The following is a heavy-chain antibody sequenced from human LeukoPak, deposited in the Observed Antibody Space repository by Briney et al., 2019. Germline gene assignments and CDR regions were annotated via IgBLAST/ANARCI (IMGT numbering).Heavy chain of an antibody. CDR3: ATQGVLDAFDI. V-gene: IGHV3-15*01. CDR1: GFTFRGAW. D-gene: IGHD3-10*01. J-gene: IGHJ3*02. CDR2: IKSRADGGTP. Sequence: GGSLRLSCAASGFTFRGAWMIWVRQAPPKGLEWVGRIKSRADGGTPDYAAPVTGRFTISRDDSNGTLFLQMNSLTTEDTAVYYCATQGVLDAFDIWGQGTMVIVSS.